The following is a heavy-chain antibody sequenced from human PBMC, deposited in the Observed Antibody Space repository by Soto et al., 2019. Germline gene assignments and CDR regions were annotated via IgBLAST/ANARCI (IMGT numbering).Heavy chain of an antibody. CDR1: GYTLNGCY. Sequence: ASVELCCEESGYTLNGCYMRWVRQDKKQGLEWMGWINPNSGGTNYAQKFQGWVTMTRDTSISTAYMELSRLRSDDTAVYYCARAPSLYSGYDLYYYYYGMDVWGQGTTVTVSS. CDR3: ARAPSLYSGYDLYYYYYGMDV. J-gene: IGHJ6*02. V-gene: IGHV1-2*04. CDR2: INPNSGGT. D-gene: IGHD5-12*01.